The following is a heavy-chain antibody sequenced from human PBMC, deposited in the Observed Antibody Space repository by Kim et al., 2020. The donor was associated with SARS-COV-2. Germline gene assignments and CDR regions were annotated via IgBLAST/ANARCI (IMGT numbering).Heavy chain of an antibody. V-gene: IGHV1-46*01. D-gene: IGHD3-22*01. J-gene: IGHJ3*02. CDR3: ARAWTMRGAFDI. Sequence: SHAQKFQGRVTMPRDTSTSTVYMELSSLRSEDTAGYYCARAWTMRGAFDIWGQGTMVTVSS.